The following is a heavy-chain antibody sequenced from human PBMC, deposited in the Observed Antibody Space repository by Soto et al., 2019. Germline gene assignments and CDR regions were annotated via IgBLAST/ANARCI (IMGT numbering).Heavy chain of an antibody. J-gene: IGHJ3*02. Sequence: QVQLQESGPGLVKPSQILSVTCTVSGGSISSGGYYWSWIRRHPGKGLEWIGYISYSGSTYYNPSLKSRVSISVDTSKDQFSLKLSSVTAADTAVYYCAREGAGPKGSSSWPDDAFDIWGQGTMVTVSS. CDR2: ISYSGST. V-gene: IGHV4-31*03. CDR1: GGSISSGGYY. D-gene: IGHD6-13*01. CDR3: AREGAGPKGSSSWPDDAFDI.